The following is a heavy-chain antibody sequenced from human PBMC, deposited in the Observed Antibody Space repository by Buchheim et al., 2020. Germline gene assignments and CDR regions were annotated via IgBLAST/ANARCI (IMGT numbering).Heavy chain of an antibody. CDR3: AKADDCSGGSCYCFDY. Sequence: VQLMESGGGVVQPGKSLRLSCAASGFTSSRYPMHWVRQTPGKGLEWLAGISDDGTNTYYADSARGRFTIPRDKNTPFLQMNSLRADDTALYYCAKADDCSGGSCYCFDYWGQGTL. CDR1: GFTSSRYP. D-gene: IGHD2-15*01. J-gene: IGHJ4*02. CDR2: ISDDGTNT. V-gene: IGHV3-30-3*01.